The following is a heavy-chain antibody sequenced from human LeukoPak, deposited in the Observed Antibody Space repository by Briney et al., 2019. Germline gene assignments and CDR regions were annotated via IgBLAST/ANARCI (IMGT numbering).Heavy chain of an antibody. J-gene: IGHJ4*02. CDR1: GFTFKNAW. D-gene: IGHD1-26*01. Sequence: GGSLRLSCAASGFTFKNAWMSWVRQAPGRGLEWVSYISSSGDTIYNADSVKGRFTISRDNPKNSLYLQMNSLRAEDTAVYYCARLSGTYSDYWGQGTLVTVSS. CDR2: ISSSGDTI. CDR3: ARLSGTYSDY. V-gene: IGHV3-11*04.